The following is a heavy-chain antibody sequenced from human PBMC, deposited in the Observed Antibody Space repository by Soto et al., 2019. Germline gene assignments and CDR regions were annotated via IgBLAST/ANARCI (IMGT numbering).Heavy chain of an antibody. Sequence: EVMLVQSGGALVQPGGSLRLSCAVSGFSLNSHWMSWVRQAPGKGLEWVTSVNQRGDEKRYVDSVQGRFSISKDDTENSAHLQMNSLRTEDTAVYYCVGSSGWIYDHWGQGSLVTVSS. CDR1: GFSLNSHW. J-gene: IGHJ4*02. CDR2: VNQRGDEK. CDR3: VGSSGWIYDH. D-gene: IGHD6-19*01. V-gene: IGHV3-7*03.